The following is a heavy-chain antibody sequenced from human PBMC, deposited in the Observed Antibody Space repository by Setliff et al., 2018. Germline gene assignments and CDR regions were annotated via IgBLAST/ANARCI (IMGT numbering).Heavy chain of an antibody. D-gene: IGHD1-1*01. CDR2: SNHGGST. Sequence: SETLSLTCSVYGESFSNNYWSWIRQTPGKGLEWIGESNHGGSTSYHPSLKSRLTMSVDTSKNQFSLKLTSVTAADTAVYYCARESAGDESVRHLYYTDVWGRGTTVTVSS. J-gene: IGHJ6*03. CDR3: ARESAGDESVRHLYYTDV. V-gene: IGHV4-34*01. CDR1: GESFSNNY.